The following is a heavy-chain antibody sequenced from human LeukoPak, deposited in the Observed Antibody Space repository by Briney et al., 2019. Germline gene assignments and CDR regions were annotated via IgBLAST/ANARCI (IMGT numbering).Heavy chain of an antibody. CDR2: IYNSGST. J-gene: IGHJ4*02. Sequence: SETLSLTCIVSGGSISSYYWSWIRQPPGKGLEWIGYIYNSGSTSYNPSLRGRVTISVDTSKNQFSLKLTSVTAADTAVYYCTRKYSSSWSFDYWGQGTLVTVSS. CDR3: TRKYSSSWSFDY. V-gene: IGHV4-59*01. D-gene: IGHD6-13*01. CDR1: GGSISSYY.